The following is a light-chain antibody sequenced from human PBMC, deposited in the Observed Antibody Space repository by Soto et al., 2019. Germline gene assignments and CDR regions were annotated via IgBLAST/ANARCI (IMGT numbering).Light chain of an antibody. Sequence: ETVSTQSPRTLSLSTGERTTLPCRAIQSVSSSYLAWYQQKPGQAPRLLIYGASNRATGIPDRFSGSGSGTDFTLTISRLKPEDFAVYYCQQRGNRPPWTFGQGTKVDI. V-gene: IGKV3D-20*02. J-gene: IGKJ1*01. CDR3: QQRGNRPPWT. CDR2: GAS. CDR1: QSVSSSY.